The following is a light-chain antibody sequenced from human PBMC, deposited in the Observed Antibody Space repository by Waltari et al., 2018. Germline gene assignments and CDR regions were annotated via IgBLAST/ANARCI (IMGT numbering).Light chain of an antibody. CDR2: KAS. V-gene: IGKV1-5*03. Sequence: DVQMTQSPSTLSASVGDRVTITCRASQSISNWLAWYQQKPGKAPKVLIYKASNLESGVPSRFSGSGSGTELTLTISSLQPDDCATYYCQQYSTYSRTFGQGTKVEIK. CDR3: QQYSTYSRT. J-gene: IGKJ1*01. CDR1: QSISNW.